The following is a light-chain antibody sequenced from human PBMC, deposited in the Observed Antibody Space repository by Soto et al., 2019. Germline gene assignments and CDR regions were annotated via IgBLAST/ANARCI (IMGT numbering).Light chain of an antibody. CDR3: QQYGSSPLT. CDR2: GAS. Sequence: EIVLTQSPGTLSLSPGERATLSCRASQSVSSSYLAWYQQKPGQAPRLLIYGASSRATGIPDRFSGSGSGTDFTLTISRLEPEEFAVYYCQQYGSSPLTFVGGTKVAIK. CDR1: QSVSSSY. J-gene: IGKJ4*01. V-gene: IGKV3-20*01.